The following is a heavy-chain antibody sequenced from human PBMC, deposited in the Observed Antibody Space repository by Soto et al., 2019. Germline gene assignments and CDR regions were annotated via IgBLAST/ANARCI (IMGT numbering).Heavy chain of an antibody. Sequence: SETLSLTCAVYGGSFSGYYWSWIRQPPGKGLEWIGEINHSGRTNSNPYLKSRVTIAVDTSKNQFSLKLSSVTAADTAVYYCARRSKYNWFDPWGQGTLVTVSS. CDR3: ARRSKYNWFDP. V-gene: IGHV4-34*01. J-gene: IGHJ5*02. CDR2: INHSGRT. CDR1: GGSFSGYY.